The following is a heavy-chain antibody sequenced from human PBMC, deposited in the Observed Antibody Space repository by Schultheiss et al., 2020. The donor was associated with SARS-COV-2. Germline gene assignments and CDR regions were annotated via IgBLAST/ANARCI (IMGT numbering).Heavy chain of an antibody. Sequence: SVKVSCKASGGTFSSYAISWVRQAPGQGLEWMGGIIPIFGTANYAQKFQGRVTITADESTSTAYMELSSLRSEDTAVYYCARAKVVPAAMGENWFDPWGQGTLVTVSS. V-gene: IGHV1-69*13. CDR2: IIPIFGTA. CDR1: GGTFSSYA. D-gene: IGHD2-2*01. J-gene: IGHJ5*02. CDR3: ARAKVVPAAMGENWFDP.